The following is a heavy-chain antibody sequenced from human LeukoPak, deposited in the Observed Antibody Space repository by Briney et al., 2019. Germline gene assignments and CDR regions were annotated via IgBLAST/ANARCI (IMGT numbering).Heavy chain of an antibody. CDR3: AGYGSWYELEYYFDY. D-gene: IGHD6-13*01. J-gene: IGHJ4*02. CDR2: IKQDGSEK. CDR1: GFTFSSYW. V-gene: IGHV3-7*03. Sequence: GGSLRLSCAASGFTFSSYWMSWVRQAPGKGLEWVANIKQDGSEKYYVDSVKGRFTISRDNAKNSLYLQMNSLRAEDTAVYYCAGYGSWYELEYYFDYWGQGTLVTVSS.